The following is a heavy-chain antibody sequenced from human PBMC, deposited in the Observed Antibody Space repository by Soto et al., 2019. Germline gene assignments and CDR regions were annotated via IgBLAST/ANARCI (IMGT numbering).Heavy chain of an antibody. CDR1: GGSISGGVGGLYY. D-gene: IGHD4-17*01. V-gene: IGHV4-30-4*01. J-gene: IGHJ2*01. CDR3: AREVIPLTTDWYFDL. Sequence: QLQLRESGPGLVKPSETLSLTCTVSGGSISGGVGGLYYWSWIRPPPGKGLEWIGYIYDSGSTYYSPCLKSRVTISVDTSKNQFSLRLSSVTAADTAVYYCAREVIPLTTDWYFDLWGRGTLVTVSS. CDR2: IYDSGST.